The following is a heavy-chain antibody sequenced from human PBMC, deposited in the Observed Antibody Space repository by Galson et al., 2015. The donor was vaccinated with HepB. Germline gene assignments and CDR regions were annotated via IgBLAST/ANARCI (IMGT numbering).Heavy chain of an antibody. J-gene: IGHJ4*02. CDR1: GFTFSSYW. V-gene: IGHV3-7*03. CDR3: AREEWAGAGYFDY. CDR2: IKQDGSEK. Sequence: SLRLSCAASGFTFSSYWMSWVRQAPGKGLEWVANIKQDGSEKYYVNSVKGRFTISRDNAKNSLYLQMNSLRAEDTAVYYCAREEWAGAGYFDYWGQGTLVTVSS. D-gene: IGHD1-26*01.